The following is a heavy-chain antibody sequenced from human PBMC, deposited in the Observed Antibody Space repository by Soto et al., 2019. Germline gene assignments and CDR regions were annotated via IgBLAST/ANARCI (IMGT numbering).Heavy chain of an antibody. V-gene: IGHV4-59*01. CDR2: IYYSGST. CDR3: ARDRQTTVTTFADYYYYGMDV. CDR1: GGSISSYY. D-gene: IGHD4-4*01. Sequence: SETLSLTCTVSGGSISSYYWSWIRQPPGKGLEWIGYIYYSGSTNYNPSLKSRVTISVDTSKNQFSLKLSSVTAADTAVYYCARDRQTTVTTFADYYYYGMDVWGQGTTVTVS. J-gene: IGHJ6*02.